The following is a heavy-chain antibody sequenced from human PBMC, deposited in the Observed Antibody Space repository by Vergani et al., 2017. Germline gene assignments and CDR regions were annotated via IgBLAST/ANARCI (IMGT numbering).Heavy chain of an antibody. D-gene: IGHD6-19*01. CDR2: ISGSGGST. CDR3: ARFLAVGKSPDDY. V-gene: IGHV3-23*01. J-gene: IGHJ4*02. Sequence: EVQLLESGGGLVQPGGSLRLSCAASGFTFSSYAMSWVRQAPGKGLEWVSAISGSGGSTYYADSVKGRFTISRDNSKNTLYLQMNSLRAEDTAVYYCARFLAVGKSPDDYWGQGTLVTVSS. CDR1: GFTFSSYA.